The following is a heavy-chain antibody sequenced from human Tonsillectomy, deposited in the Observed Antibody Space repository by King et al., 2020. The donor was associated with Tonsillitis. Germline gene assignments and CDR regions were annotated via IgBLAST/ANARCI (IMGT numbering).Heavy chain of an antibody. J-gene: IGHJ4*01. CDR2: ISSDGTNT. CDR1: GFNFRSFW. D-gene: IGHD5-12*01. CDR3: ASRLFNY. Sequence: VQLVESGGGLVQPGGSLRLSCAASGFNFRSFWMHWVRQAPGKGLVWVSLISSDGTNTTYAESVRGRFTISRDNAKNTLYLQMNSLSAEDSAMYFCASRLFNYWGHGTLVTVSS. V-gene: IGHV3-74*01.